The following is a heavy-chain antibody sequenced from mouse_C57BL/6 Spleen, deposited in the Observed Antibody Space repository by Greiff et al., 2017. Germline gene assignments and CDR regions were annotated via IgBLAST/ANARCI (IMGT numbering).Heavy chain of an antibody. CDR2: INPSNGGT. CDR3: ARNPNYGSPYWYSDV. J-gene: IGHJ1*03. Sequence: QVQLQQPGTELVKPGASVKLSCKASGYTFTSYWMHWVKQRPGQGLEWIGNINPSNGGTNYNEKFKSKATLTVDKSSSTAYMQLSSLTSEDSAVYYCARNPNYGSPYWYSDVWGTGTTVTVSS. D-gene: IGHD1-1*01. V-gene: IGHV1-53*01. CDR1: GYTFTSYW.